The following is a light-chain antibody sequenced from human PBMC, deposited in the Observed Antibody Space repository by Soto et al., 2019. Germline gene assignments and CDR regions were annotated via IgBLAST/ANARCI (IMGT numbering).Light chain of an antibody. CDR3: MQALQTPPT. J-gene: IGKJ5*01. CDR2: LGS. CDR1: HSLLHSNGYNY. V-gene: IGKV2-28*01. Sequence: DIVMTQSPLSLPVTPGEPASISCRSSHSLLHSNGYNYLDWYLQKPGQSPQLLIYLGSNRASGVPDRFSGSGSGTDFTLKISRVEAEDVGVYYCMQALQTPPTFGQGTRLETK.